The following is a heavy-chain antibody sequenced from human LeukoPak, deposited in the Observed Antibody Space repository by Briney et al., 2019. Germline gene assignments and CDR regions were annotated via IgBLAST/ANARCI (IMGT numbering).Heavy chain of an antibody. J-gene: IGHJ4*02. V-gene: IGHV4-61*10. Sequence: SETLSLTCTVSGGSISSGSYYWSWIRQPAGKGLEWIGYIYYSGSTNYNPSLKSRVTISVDTSKNQFSLKLSSVTAADTAVYYCARLRRDGYNRYFDYWGQGTLVTVSS. CDR3: ARLRRDGYNRYFDY. CDR2: IYYSGST. CDR1: GGSISSGSYY. D-gene: IGHD5-24*01.